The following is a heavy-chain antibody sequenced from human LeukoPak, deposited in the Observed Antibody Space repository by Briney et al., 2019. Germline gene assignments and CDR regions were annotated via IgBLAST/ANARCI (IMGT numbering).Heavy chain of an antibody. J-gene: IGHJ6*04. V-gene: IGHV3-30*18. CDR3: AKDGRGYCSSTSCYRDGMDV. D-gene: IGHD2-2*01. CDR2: ISYDGSNK. Sequence: QPGRSLRLSCAASGFPFSSYGMHWVRQAPGKGLEWVAVISYDGSNKYYADSVKGRFTISRDNSKNTLYLQMNSLRAEDTAVYYCAKDGRGYCSSTSCYRDGMDVWGKGTTVTVSS. CDR1: GFPFSSYG.